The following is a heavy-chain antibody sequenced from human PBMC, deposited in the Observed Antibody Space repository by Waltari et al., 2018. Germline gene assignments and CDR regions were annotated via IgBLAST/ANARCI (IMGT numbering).Heavy chain of an antibody. D-gene: IGHD1-7*01. CDR1: GGSISSSSYY. Sequence: QPQLQESGPGLVKPSETLSLTCTVSGGSISSSSYYWGGIRQPPGTALEGMGSIPSSGSTYYNPSLKSRVTISVDTSKDQFALKLSSVTAADTAVYYCARAPPKVTGTTGWFDPWGQGTLVTVSS. J-gene: IGHJ5*02. CDR2: IPSSGST. V-gene: IGHV4-39*07. CDR3: ARAPPKVTGTTGWFDP.